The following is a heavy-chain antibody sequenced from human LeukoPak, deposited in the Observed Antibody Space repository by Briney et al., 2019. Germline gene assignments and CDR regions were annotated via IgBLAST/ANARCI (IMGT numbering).Heavy chain of an antibody. V-gene: IGHV4-39*01. CDR2: MYYSGST. J-gene: IGHJ4*02. CDR3: ARQVTSSRRTPFDY. Sequence: SETLSLTCTVSGGSINSTNHYWGWIRQPPGKGLEWIGTMYYSGSTYYNPSLKSRVTISVDTFKNQFSLKLSSVTAADTAIYYCARQVTSSRRTPFDYWGRGTLVTVSS. D-gene: IGHD6-13*01. CDR1: GGSINSTNHY.